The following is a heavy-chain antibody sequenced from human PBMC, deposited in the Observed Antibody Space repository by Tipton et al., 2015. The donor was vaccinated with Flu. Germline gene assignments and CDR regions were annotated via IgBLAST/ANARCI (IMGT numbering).Heavy chain of an antibody. CDR2: ISAYNGNT. Sequence: QLVQSGAEVKKPGASVKVSCKASGYTFTSYGISWVRQAPGQGLEWMGWISAYNGNTNYAQKLQGRVTMTTDTSTSTAYMELRSLRSDGTAVYYCARARRGYFDWFRNYYYYYMDVWGKGTTVTVSS. CDR1: GYTFTSYG. CDR3: ARARRGYFDWFRNYYYYYMDV. D-gene: IGHD3-9*01. V-gene: IGHV1-18*04. J-gene: IGHJ6*03.